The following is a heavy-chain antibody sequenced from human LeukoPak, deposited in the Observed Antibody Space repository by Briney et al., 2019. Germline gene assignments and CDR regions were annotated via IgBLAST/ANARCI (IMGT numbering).Heavy chain of an antibody. CDR2: IYSGGST. CDR1: GFTVSSNY. CDR3: ARVQKGIAAAGTGGGWFEP. J-gene: IGHJ5*02. D-gene: IGHD6-13*01. V-gene: IGHV3-53*01. Sequence: PGGSLRLSCAASGFTVSSNYMSWVRQAPGKGLEWVSVIYSGGSTYYADSVRGQFTISRDNAKKSLYLQMNSLRAEDTAVYYCARVQKGIAAAGTGGGWFEPWGQGTLVTVS.